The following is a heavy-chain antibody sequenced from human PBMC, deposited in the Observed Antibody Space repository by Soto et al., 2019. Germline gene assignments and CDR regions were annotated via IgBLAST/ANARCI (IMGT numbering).Heavy chain of an antibody. CDR3: AKGGGYCSGGSCFSHDYYYYYYMDV. Sequence: LRGGALIMAQKAPGKGLEWVSAISGSGGSTYYADSVKGRFTISRDNSKNTLYLQMNSLRAEDTAVYYCAKGGGYCSGGSCFSHDYYYYYYMDVWGKGTTVTV. CDR1: LRGGA. V-gene: IGHV3-23*01. CDR2: ISGSGGST. D-gene: IGHD2-15*01. J-gene: IGHJ6*03.